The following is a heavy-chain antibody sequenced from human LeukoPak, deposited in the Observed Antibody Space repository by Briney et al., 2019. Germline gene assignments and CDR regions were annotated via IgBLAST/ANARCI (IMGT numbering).Heavy chain of an antibody. CDR2: ISGSGGST. CDR3: AKDRKGSRITIFGVVIIPFDY. J-gene: IGHJ4*02. D-gene: IGHD3-3*01. Sequence: GGSLRLSCAASGFTFSSYAMSWVRQAPGKGLEWVSAISGSGGSTYYADSVKGRFTISRDNSKNTLYLQMNSLRAEDTAVYYCAKDRKGSRITIFGVVIIPFDYWGQGTLVTVSS. V-gene: IGHV3-23*01. CDR1: GFTFSSYA.